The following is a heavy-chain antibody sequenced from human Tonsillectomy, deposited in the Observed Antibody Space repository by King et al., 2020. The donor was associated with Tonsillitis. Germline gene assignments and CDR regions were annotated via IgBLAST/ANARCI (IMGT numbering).Heavy chain of an antibody. CDR1: GGTFSTYG. CDR2: IIPIFDTT. J-gene: IGHJ6*02. V-gene: IGHV1-69*12. CDR3: ARESVDTAMGNYYYYGMDV. D-gene: IGHD5-18*01. Sequence: QLVQSGAEVKKPGSSVKVSCKASGGTFSTYGITWVRQAPGQGLEWMGWIIPIFDTTYTAQKFQGRVTITADEFTSTAYMELSSLTSEDTAVYYCARESVDTAMGNYYYYGMDVWGQGTTVTVSS.